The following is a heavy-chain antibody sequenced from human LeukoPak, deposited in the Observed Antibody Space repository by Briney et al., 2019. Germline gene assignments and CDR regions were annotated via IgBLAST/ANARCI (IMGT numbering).Heavy chain of an antibody. CDR3: ATSTAYGDLFDY. CDR2: INPNSGGT. J-gene: IGHJ4*02. CDR1: GYTFTGYY. Sequence: ASVKVSCKASGYTFTGYYMHWVRQAPGQGLEWMGWINPNSGGTNYAQKFQGRVTMTEDTSTDTAYMELSSLRSEDTAVYYCATSTAYGDLFDYWGQGTLVTVSS. D-gene: IGHD4-17*01. V-gene: IGHV1-2*02.